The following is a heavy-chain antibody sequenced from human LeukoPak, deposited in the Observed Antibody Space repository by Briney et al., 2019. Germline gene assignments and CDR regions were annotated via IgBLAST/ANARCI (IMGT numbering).Heavy chain of an antibody. D-gene: IGHD2-8*01. V-gene: IGHV1-24*01. CDR1: GNTLTELS. J-gene: IGHJ4*02. Sequence: ASVTVSCKVSGNTLTELSMRWVRQAPGKGLEWMGGFDPEDGEPIYAQKFQGRVTMTEDTSTDTAYMELNSLKSEDTAVYYCAAGGVYDLLDYWGQGTLVTVSS. CDR3: AAGGVYDLLDY. CDR2: FDPEDGEP.